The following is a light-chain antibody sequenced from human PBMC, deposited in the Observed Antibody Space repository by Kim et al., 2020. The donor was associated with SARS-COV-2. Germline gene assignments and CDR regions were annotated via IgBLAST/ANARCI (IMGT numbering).Light chain of an antibody. Sequence: DIQMTQSPSSLSASVGDRVTITCRASQSMYNYLNWYQQKPGKAPKLLIYAASSLQSGVPSRFSGSGSGTDFTLTIRSLQPEDFAIYYCQQGYNNPITFGQGTRLEIK. J-gene: IGKJ5*01. CDR3: QQGYNNPIT. V-gene: IGKV1-39*01. CDR2: AAS. CDR1: QSMYNY.